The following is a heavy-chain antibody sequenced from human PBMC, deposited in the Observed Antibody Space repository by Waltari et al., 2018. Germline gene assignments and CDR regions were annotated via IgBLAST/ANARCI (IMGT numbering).Heavy chain of an antibody. CDR2: ISGHGTTQ. CDR3: ARRSSSGVFRALDM. CDR1: RLTFSHYS. J-gene: IGHJ3*02. V-gene: IGHV3-30*14. D-gene: IGHD6-25*01. Sequence: QLHLVESGGGVVPPGTSLRLSCSASRLTFSHYSMNWVRQAPGKGLEWVAFISGHGTTQYYADSVKGRVTVSRDNSMNTVFLQMNTLRPEDTALYYCARRSSSGVFRALDMWGQGTMVSVSS.